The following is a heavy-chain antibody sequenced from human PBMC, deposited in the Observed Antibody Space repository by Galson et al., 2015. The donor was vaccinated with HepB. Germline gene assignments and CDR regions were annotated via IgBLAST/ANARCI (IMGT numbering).Heavy chain of an antibody. CDR2: IIPIFGTA. D-gene: IGHD5-18*01. CDR3: ARGSPIQRAPAYAFDI. J-gene: IGHJ3*02. CDR1: GGTFSSYA. V-gene: IGHV1-69*13. Sequence: SVKVSCKASGGTFSSYAISWVRQAPGQGLEWMGGIIPIFGTANYAQKFQGRVTITADESTSTAYMELSSLRSEDTAVYYCARGSPIQRAPAYAFDIWGQGTMVTVSS.